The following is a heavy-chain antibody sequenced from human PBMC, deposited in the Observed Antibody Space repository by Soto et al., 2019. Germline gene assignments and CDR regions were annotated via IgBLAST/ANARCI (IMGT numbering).Heavy chain of an antibody. CDR3: AKDLYATEDYFDY. J-gene: IGHJ4*02. Sequence: QVQLVESGGGVVQPGRSLRLSCAASGFTFSSYGMHWVRQAPGKGLEWVAVISYDGSNKYYADSVKGRFTISRDNSKNTLYLQMNSLRAEDTAVYYCAKDLYATEDYFDYWGQGTLVTVSS. V-gene: IGHV3-30*18. D-gene: IGHD2-2*01. CDR1: GFTFSSYG. CDR2: ISYDGSNK.